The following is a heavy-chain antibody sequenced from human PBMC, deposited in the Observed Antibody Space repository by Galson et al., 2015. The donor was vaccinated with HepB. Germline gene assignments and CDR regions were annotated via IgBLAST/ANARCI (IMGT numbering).Heavy chain of an antibody. CDR1: GGSISSGGHS. V-gene: IGHV4-30-2*01. CDR2: IYHSGST. J-gene: IGHJ2*01. Sequence: LSLTCAVSGGSISSGGHSWSWIRQPPGKGLEWIGYIYHSGSTYYNPSLKSRVTISVDTSKNQFSLKLSSVTAADTAVYYCARARWCSSTSCFFDLWGRGTLVTVSS. CDR3: ARARWCSSTSCFFDL. D-gene: IGHD2-2*01.